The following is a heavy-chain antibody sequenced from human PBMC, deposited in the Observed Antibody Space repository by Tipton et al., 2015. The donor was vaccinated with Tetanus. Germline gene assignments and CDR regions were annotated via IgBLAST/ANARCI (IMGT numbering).Heavy chain of an antibody. J-gene: IGHJ4*02. V-gene: IGHV4-61*01. CDR2: IYYSGST. CDR1: GGSVSSGSYY. Sequence: TLSLTCTVSGGSVSSGSYYWSWIRQPPGKGLEWIGYIYYSGSTNYNPSLKSRVTISVDTSKNQFSLKLSSVTAADTAVFYCARPPKLSLAAAGTSSFDYWGQGTLVTVSS. CDR3: ARPPKLSLAAAGTSSFDY. D-gene: IGHD6-13*01.